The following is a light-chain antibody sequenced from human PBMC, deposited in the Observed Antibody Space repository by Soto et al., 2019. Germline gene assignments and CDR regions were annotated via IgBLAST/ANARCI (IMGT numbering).Light chain of an antibody. V-gene: IGLV2-14*01. J-gene: IGLJ2*01. Sequence: QSVLTQPASVSGSPGQSITISCTGTSIDIGSYNYVSWYQQHPGRAPKLLIFEVTDRPSGVSNHFSGSKSGNTASLTISGLQAEDEAAYYCSSYSSSGTLVFGGGTKLTVL. CDR2: EVT. CDR1: SIDIGSYNY. CDR3: SSYSSSGTLV.